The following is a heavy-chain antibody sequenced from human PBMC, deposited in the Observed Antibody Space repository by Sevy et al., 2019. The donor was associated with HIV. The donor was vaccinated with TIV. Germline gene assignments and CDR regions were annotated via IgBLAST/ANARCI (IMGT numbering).Heavy chain of an antibody. J-gene: IGHJ4*02. CDR3: AKAGGGWNYFDY. Sequence: GGSLRLSCAASGFILDNYAMTWVRQTPGKGLEWVSTLDHSGDNTYNADSVKGRFTISRDNSKNTLYLQTDSLRAEDTAIYYCAKAGGGWNYFDYSGQGTLVTVSS. V-gene: IGHV3-23*01. D-gene: IGHD6-19*01. CDR2: LDHSGDNT. CDR1: GFILDNYA.